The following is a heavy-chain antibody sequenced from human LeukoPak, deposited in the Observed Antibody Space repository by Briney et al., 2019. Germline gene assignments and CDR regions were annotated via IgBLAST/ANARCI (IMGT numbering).Heavy chain of an antibody. D-gene: IGHD3-3*01. J-gene: IGHJ3*02. CDR1: GFTVSNAW. CDR2: ISGSGGST. V-gene: IGHV3-23*01. CDR3: ARDLESNYDFWSGYEPSGFDI. Sequence: GGSLRLSCVVSGFTVSNAWMSWVRQAPGKGLEWVSAISGSGGSTYYADSVKGRFTISRDNAKNSLYLQMNSLRAEDTAVYYCARDLESNYDFWSGYEPSGFDIWGQGTMVTVSS.